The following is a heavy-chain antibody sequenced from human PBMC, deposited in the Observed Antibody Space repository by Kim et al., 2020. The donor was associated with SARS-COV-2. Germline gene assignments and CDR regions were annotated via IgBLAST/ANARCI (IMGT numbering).Heavy chain of an antibody. Sequence: SVKVSCKASGVTLATFAISWLRQAPGRGFEWIAGSIPLFGTTHFSQNFQDRVTIVADESTSTANLELRGLTSDDTAVYYCATTAVAGTSYYFDDWGQGTLVTVSS. J-gene: IGHJ4*02. CDR1: GVTLATFA. CDR3: ATTAVAGTSYYFDD. CDR2: SIPLFGTT. D-gene: IGHD6-19*01. V-gene: IGHV1-69*13.